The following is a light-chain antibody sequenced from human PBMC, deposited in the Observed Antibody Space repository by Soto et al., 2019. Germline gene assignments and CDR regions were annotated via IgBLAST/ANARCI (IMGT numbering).Light chain of an antibody. V-gene: IGKV1-27*01. Sequence: DIQMTQSPSSLTASIGDRVTISCRASQGFSNSLAWDQQKPGKVPTLLIYGASILQSGVPSRFSGSGSGTEFTLTISCLQPEDVATYFCQKYDSAPLTFGGGTKVEIK. CDR1: QGFSNS. J-gene: IGKJ4*01. CDR3: QKYDSAPLT. CDR2: GAS.